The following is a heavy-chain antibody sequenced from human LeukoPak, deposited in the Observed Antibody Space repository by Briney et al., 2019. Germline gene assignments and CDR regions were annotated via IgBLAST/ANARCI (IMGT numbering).Heavy chain of an antibody. CDR3: ARDAKEGIRLHDAFDI. CDR2: IHHSGST. D-gene: IGHD4-11*01. Sequence: PSETLSLTCTVSGGSISSGNYYWSWIRQPPGKGLEWIGYIHHSGSTYYNPSLKSRVTISVDRSKNQFSLKLSSVTAADTAVYYCARDAKEGIRLHDAFDIWGQGTMVTVSS. V-gene: IGHV4-30-2*01. J-gene: IGHJ3*02. CDR1: GGSISSGNYY.